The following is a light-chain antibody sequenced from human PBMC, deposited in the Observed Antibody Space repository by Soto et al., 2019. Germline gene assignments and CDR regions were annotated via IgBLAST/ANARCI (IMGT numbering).Light chain of an antibody. V-gene: IGKV3-15*01. CDR2: GAF. J-gene: IGKJ1*01. CDR1: QRVSDN. Sequence: EILMTQSPVTLSVSPGERVTLSCRASQRVSDNLAWYQQKPGQAPSLLIYGAFTRATGVPARFSGAGSGTEFTLTISSLQSEDFALYYCQQYNDWPLTFGQGTKVEI. CDR3: QQYNDWPLT.